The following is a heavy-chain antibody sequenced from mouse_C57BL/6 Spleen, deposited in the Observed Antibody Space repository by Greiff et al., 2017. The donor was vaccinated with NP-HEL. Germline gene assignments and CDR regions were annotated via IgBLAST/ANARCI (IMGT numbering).Heavy chain of an antibody. CDR2: IRNKANGYTT. J-gene: IGHJ4*01. CDR1: GFTFTDYY. V-gene: IGHV7-3*01. Sequence: EVKLMESGGGLVQPGGSLSLSCAASGFTFTDYYMSWVRQPPGKALEWLGFIRNKANGYTTEYSASVMGRCTISRDNPQSFLYLQMNALRAEDSATYYCAKSPSRAMDYWGQGTSVTVSS. CDR3: AKSPSRAMDY.